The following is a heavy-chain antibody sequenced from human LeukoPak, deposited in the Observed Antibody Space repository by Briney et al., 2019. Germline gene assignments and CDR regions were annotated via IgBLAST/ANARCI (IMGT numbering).Heavy chain of an antibody. CDR3: AREEGGAAGKGFDY. V-gene: IGHV4-30-2*01. D-gene: IGHD6-13*01. Sequence: SETLSLTCIVSGGSISSGDYYWSWIRQPPGKGLEWIGYINHSGSTYYKPSLKSRVTIDRSKNHFSLNLSYVTAADTAVYYCAREEGGAAGKGFDYWGQGTPVTVSS. J-gene: IGHJ4*02. CDR2: INHSGST. CDR1: GGSISSGDYY.